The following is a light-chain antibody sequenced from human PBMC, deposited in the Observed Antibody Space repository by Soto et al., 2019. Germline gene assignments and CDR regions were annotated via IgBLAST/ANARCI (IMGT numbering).Light chain of an antibody. CDR3: QHYNSYSEP. CDR2: KAS. J-gene: IGKJ1*01. V-gene: IGKV1-5*03. CDR1: QSISSW. Sequence: DIQMTQSPSTLSASVGDRVTITCLSSQSISSWLAWYQQKPGKAPKLLIYKASTLKSGVPSRFSGSGSGTEFTLTISSLQPDDFATYYCQHYNSYSEPFGQGTKVDIK.